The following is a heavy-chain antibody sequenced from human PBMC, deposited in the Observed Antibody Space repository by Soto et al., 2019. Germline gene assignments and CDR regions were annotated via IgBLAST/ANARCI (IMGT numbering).Heavy chain of an antibody. CDR3: ASGGSSLNFDF. V-gene: IGHV3-74*01. J-gene: IGHJ4*02. CDR2: INSDGSST. D-gene: IGHD6-6*01. Sequence: GGSLRLSSAASGFTFRSYWMQWVRQAPGKGLVWVSWINSDGSSTSYADSVKGRFTISRDNAKNTLYLQMNSLRAEDTAVYYCASGGSSLNFDFWGQGTLVTVSS. CDR1: GFTFRSYW.